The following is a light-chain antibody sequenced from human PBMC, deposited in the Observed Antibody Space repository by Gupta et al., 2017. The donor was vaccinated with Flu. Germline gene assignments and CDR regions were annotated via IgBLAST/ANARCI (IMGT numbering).Light chain of an antibody. CDR3: HSYDSSDRQV. CDR1: SGAISNNY. CDR2: NDN. V-gene: IGLV6-57*01. J-gene: IGLJ1*01. Sequence: FLLAQPHSVSASPGKTVTVTCTRSSGAISNNYVQWYQQRPGSSPTTVIFNDNQRPSGVPDRFSGSVDRSSNSASLTISGLTAEDAADYYCHSYDSSDRQVFGGGTTVTVL.